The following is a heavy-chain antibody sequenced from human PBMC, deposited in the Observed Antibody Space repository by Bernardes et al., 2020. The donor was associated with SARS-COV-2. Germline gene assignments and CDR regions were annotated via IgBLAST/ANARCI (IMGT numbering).Heavy chain of an antibody. CDR2: IYYSGST. D-gene: IGHD3-3*01. CDR1: GGSISSYY. V-gene: IGHV4-59*01. J-gene: IGHJ5*02. CDR3: ARTRLRFLEWFLFDP. Sequence: SETLSLTCTVSGGSISSYYWSWIRQPPGKGLEWIGYIYYSGSTNYNPSLKSRVTISVDTSKNQFSLKLSSVTAADTAVYYCARTRLRFLEWFLFDPWGQGTLVTVSS.